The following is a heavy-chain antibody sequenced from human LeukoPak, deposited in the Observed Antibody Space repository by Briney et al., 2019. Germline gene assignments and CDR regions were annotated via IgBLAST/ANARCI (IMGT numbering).Heavy chain of an antibody. Sequence: TSETLSLTCAVYGGSFSGYYWSWIRQPPGKGLEWIGEINHSGSTNYNPSLKSRVTISVDTSKNQFSLKLSSVTAADTAVYYCARRERRVDYWGQGTLVTVSS. J-gene: IGHJ4*02. CDR2: INHSGST. CDR3: ARRERRVDY. V-gene: IGHV4-34*01. CDR1: GGSFSGYY.